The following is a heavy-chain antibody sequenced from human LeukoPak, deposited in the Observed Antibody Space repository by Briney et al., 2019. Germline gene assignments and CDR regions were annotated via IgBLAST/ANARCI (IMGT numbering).Heavy chain of an antibody. CDR3: ARDHCSSTSCRNVGHWFDP. V-gene: IGHV1-2*02. CDR2: INPNSGGT. Sequence: ASVKVSCKASGYTFTGYYMHWVRQAPGQGLEWMGRINPNSGGTNYAQKFQGRVTMTRDTSISTAYMELSRLRSDDTAVYYCARDHCSSTSCRNVGHWFDPWGQGTLVTVSS. D-gene: IGHD2-2*01. J-gene: IGHJ5*02. CDR1: GYTFTGYY.